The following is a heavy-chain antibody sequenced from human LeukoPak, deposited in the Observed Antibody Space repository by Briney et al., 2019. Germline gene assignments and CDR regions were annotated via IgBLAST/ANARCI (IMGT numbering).Heavy chain of an antibody. D-gene: IGHD2-2*02. Sequence: SETLSLTCTVSGGSISSYYWSWIRQPAGKGLEWIGRIYTSGSTKYNPSRRSRVTMSVDTSKNQCSLKLSSVTAADTAVYYCARQRFARPLDSWGQGTLVTVSS. V-gene: IGHV4-4*07. CDR3: ARQRFARPLDS. J-gene: IGHJ4*02. CDR1: GGSISSYY. CDR2: IYTSGST.